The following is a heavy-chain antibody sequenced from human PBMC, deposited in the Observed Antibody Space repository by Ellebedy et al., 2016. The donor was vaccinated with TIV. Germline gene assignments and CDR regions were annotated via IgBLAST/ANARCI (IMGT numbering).Heavy chain of an antibody. Sequence: ASVKVSCXASGYSFTSYNMHWVRQAPGQGFEWMGIINPRDGSTNYAQKFQGRVTMTRDMSTSTVYMELSSLRSEDTAVYYCARVPGSGLTYYYGSVPEDVWGQGTTVTVSS. CDR3: ARVPGSGLTYYYGSVPEDV. CDR1: GYSFTSYN. D-gene: IGHD3-10*01. V-gene: IGHV1-46*01. J-gene: IGHJ6*02. CDR2: INPRDGST.